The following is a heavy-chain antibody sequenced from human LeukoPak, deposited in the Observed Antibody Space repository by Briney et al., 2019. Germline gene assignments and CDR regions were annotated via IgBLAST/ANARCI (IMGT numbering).Heavy chain of an antibody. CDR2: INHRGGP. CDR1: GGSIRSSYYY. Sequence: ETLSLTCTVSGGSIRSSYYYWGWIRQPPGKGLEWIGEINHRGGPNYNPSLRSRVTISADTSKNQFSLRLTSVTAADTAVYYCAALSGYNWNYVSFDYWGQGILVTVSS. J-gene: IGHJ4*02. D-gene: IGHD1-7*01. V-gene: IGHV4-39*07. CDR3: AALSGYNWNYVSFDY.